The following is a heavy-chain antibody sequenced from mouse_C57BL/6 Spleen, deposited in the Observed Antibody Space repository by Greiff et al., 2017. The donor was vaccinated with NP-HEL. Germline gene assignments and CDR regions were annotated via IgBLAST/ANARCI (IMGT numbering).Heavy chain of an antibody. V-gene: IGHV1-80*01. J-gene: IGHJ2*01. CDR3: ARHGSSSTSDY. CDR1: GYAFSSYW. CDR2: IYPGAGDT. Sequence: VQLQQSGAELVKPGASVKISCKASGYAFSSYWMHWVKPRPGKGLEWIGQIYPGAGDTNYNAKFQAQATLTADKSSSTAYMQLSSLTSEDSAVYFCARHGSSSTSDYWGQGTTLTVSS. D-gene: IGHD1-1*01.